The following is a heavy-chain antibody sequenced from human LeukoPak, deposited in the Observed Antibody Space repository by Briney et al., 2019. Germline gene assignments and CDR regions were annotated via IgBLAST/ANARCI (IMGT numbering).Heavy chain of an antibody. Sequence: PSETLSLTCAVYGGSFSGYYWSWIRQPPGKGLEWIGEINHSGSTNYNPSLKSRVTISVDTSKDQFSRKLSSVAAAGTAVYYCARGWRGSGSDYWGQGTLVTVSS. D-gene: IGHD3-10*01. CDR3: ARGWRGSGSDY. CDR1: GGSFSGYY. V-gene: IGHV4-34*01. CDR2: INHSGST. J-gene: IGHJ4*02.